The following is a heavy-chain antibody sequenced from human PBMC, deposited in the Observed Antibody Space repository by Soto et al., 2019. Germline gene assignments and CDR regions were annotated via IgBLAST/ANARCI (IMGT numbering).Heavy chain of an antibody. Sequence: EEQLVESGGGLVRPGGPLSLSFTASDFSSITSYIYWARQGPGQGLVWVSRISPDGTHTKNPDSVKGRFAISRDNAKNTLYLQMSSLRADDTAFYYCASYHCNRLFDYWGQGTLVTVSS. CDR1: DFSSITSY. CDR3: ASYHCNRLFDY. D-gene: IGHD4-4*01. V-gene: IGHV3-74*03. J-gene: IGHJ4*02. CDR2: ISPDGTHT.